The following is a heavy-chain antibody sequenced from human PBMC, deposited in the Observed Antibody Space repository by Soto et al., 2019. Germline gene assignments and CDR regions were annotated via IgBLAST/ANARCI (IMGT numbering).Heavy chain of an antibody. CDR3: ARYGDYVFDY. D-gene: IGHD4-17*01. Sequence: LSLTCTVSGGSISSSSYYWGWIRQPPGKGLEWIGSIYYSGSTYYNPSLKSRVTISVDTSKNQFSLKLSSVTAADTAVYYCARYGDYVFDYWGQGTLVTVSS. CDR2: IYYSGST. CDR1: GGSISSSSYY. J-gene: IGHJ4*02. V-gene: IGHV4-39*01.